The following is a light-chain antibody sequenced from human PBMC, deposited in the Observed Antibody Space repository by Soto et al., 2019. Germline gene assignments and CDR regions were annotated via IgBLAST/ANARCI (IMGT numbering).Light chain of an antibody. CDR2: DAS. V-gene: IGKV3-11*01. CDR3: QQRSSWPLT. Sequence: EIVLTQSPATLSLSPGERATLSCSASQSVSSYLAWYQQKPGQAPRLLIYDASNRATGIPARFSGRGSGTDFTLTISSLEPEDFAVYYCQQRSSWPLTFGGGTKVEIK. J-gene: IGKJ4*01. CDR1: QSVSSY.